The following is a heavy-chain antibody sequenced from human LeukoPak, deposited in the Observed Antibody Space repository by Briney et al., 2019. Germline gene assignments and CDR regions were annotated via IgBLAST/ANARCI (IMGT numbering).Heavy chain of an antibody. D-gene: IGHD2-15*01. CDR2: ISWNSGSI. V-gene: IGHV3-9*01. CDR3: AKELYCSGGSCYYGLDY. Sequence: PGGSLRLSCAASGFTFDDYAMHWVRQAPGKGLEWVSGISWNSGSIGYADSVKGRFTISRDNAKNSLYLQMNSLRAEDTALYYCAKELYCSGGSCYYGLDYWGQGTLVTVSS. CDR1: GFTFDDYA. J-gene: IGHJ4*02.